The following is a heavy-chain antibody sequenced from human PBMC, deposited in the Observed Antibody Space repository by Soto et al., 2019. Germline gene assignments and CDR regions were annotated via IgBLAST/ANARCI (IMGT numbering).Heavy chain of an antibody. CDR1: GFSVSATS. V-gene: IGHV3-53*01. J-gene: IGHJ4*02. Sequence: PWGSLRLPCLVSGFSVSATSIFWVRQATGKGLEWVSLMHRGGTTDNADSVKGRFTTSRDKSKNTLYLHMNGLRVEDTAVYYCARVNTTLVDHFDCWGQGTLVTVSS. CDR2: MHRGGTT. D-gene: IGHD5-18*01. CDR3: ARVNTTLVDHFDC.